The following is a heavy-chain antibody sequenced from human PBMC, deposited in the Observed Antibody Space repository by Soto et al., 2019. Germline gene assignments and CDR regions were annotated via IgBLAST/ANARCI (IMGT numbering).Heavy chain of an antibody. J-gene: IGHJ4*02. D-gene: IGHD1-26*01. CDR3: AHRYGGNYYRWYFDS. CDR1: GCIFSANY. V-gene: IGHV1-2*02. Sequence: ASVKVSCKASGCIFSANYIHWVRQAPGQGLEWLGWINPNSGGTNYAQKFQGRVTMTRDTSISTAYMELSRLRSDDTATYFCAHRYGGNYYRWYFDSWGQGTLVTVSS. CDR2: INPNSGGT.